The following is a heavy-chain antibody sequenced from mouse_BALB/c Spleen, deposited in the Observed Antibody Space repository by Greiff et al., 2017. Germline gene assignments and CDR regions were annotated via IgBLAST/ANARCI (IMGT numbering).Heavy chain of an antibody. CDR1: GYTFSSYW. V-gene: IGHV1-9*01. CDR3: ARRGLRLDWFAY. CDR2: ILPGSGST. J-gene: IGHJ3*01. D-gene: IGHD2-4*01. Sequence: VQLQQSGAELMKPGASVKISCKATGYTFSSYWIEWVKQRPGHGLEWIGEILPGSGSTNYNEKFKGKATFTADTSSNTAYMQLSSLTSEDSAVYYCARRGLRLDWFAYWGQGTLVTVSA.